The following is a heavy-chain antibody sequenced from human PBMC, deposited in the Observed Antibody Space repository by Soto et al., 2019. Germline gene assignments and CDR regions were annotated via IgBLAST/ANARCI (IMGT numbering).Heavy chain of an antibody. V-gene: IGHV4-59*08. D-gene: IGHD4-17*01. J-gene: IGHJ5*02. Sequence: SETLSLTCTVSGGSISSYHWSWIRQPPGKGLEWIGYIYYNGNTNYNPSLKSRVTISVDTSRNQFSLNLSSVTAADTAVYYCAVMGGAYGSNNWLDPWGQGALVTVS. CDR3: AVMGGAYGSNNWLDP. CDR2: IYYNGNT. CDR1: GGSISSYH.